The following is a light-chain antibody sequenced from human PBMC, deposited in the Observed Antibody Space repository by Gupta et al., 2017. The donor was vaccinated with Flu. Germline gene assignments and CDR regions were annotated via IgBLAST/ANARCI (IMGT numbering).Light chain of an antibody. CDR2: GAS. Sequence: PPTLSRSPRARATRSGRARESVSRNLAWYQQKPGQAPRLLIYGASTRANGIPGRFSGSGSGTEFTLTISSLQSEDFAVYYCQQDNNWPLAFGGRTKVEIK. J-gene: IGKJ4*01. CDR1: ESVSRN. V-gene: IGKV3-15*01. CDR3: QQDNNWPLA.